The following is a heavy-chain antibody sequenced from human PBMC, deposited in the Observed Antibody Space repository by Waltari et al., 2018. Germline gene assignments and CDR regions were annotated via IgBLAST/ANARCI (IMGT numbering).Heavy chain of an antibody. V-gene: IGHV4-4*02. CDR2: IHGSGKT. CDR3: ASDRGRGLYLDT. Sequence: QLLLQESGPGLVTPSVTLSLTCAVSCDSVSSNYWWSWVRQPRGQGLEWIGQIHGSGKTNYNPSFASQVTVSLDTSTDHISLKLTSATAADTAVYYWASDRGRGLYLDTLGQGTLVTVSP. J-gene: IGHJ5*02. D-gene: IGHD2-15*01. CDR1: CDSVSSNYW.